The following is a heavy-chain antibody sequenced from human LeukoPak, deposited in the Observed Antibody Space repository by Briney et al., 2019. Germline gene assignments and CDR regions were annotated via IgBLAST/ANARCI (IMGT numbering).Heavy chain of an antibody. CDR3: AREFVKTTGNDY. J-gene: IGHJ4*02. CDR1: GFTFSSYG. V-gene: IGHV3-74*01. D-gene: IGHD4-17*01. CDR2: INSDGSST. Sequence: GGSLRLSCAASGFTFSSYGLHWVRQAPGKGLVCISRINSDGSSTSYADSVKGRFTISRDNAKNTLYLQMNSLRAEDTAVYYCAREFVKTTGNDYWGQETLVTVSS.